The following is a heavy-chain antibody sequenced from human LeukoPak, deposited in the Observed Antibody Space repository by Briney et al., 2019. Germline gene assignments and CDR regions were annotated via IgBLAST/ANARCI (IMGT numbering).Heavy chain of an antibody. D-gene: IGHD3-3*01. CDR1: GFTFSTYG. V-gene: IGHV3-23*01. CDR3: AKGLFAFDS. CDR2: IRSSGAIT. Sequence: PGGTLRLSCATSGFTFSTYGMNWVRQAPGKGLEWVSGIRSSGAITYYADSVKGRFTISRDNSKNTLYLQMNSLRAEDTALYYCAKGLFAFDSRGQGTLVTVSS. J-gene: IGHJ4*02.